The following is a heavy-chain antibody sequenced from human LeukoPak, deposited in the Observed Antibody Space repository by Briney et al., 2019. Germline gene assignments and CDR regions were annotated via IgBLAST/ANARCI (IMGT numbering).Heavy chain of an antibody. V-gene: IGHV1-69*13. CDR3: AREYAVYSSSWYNWFDP. Sequence: SVNVSCKASGGTFSSYAISWVRQAPGQGLEWMGGIIPIFGTANYAQKFQGRVTITADESTSTAYVELSSLRSEDTAVYYCAREYAVYSSSWYNWFDPWGQGTLVTVSS. J-gene: IGHJ5*02. CDR1: GGTFSSYA. D-gene: IGHD6-13*01. CDR2: IIPIFGTA.